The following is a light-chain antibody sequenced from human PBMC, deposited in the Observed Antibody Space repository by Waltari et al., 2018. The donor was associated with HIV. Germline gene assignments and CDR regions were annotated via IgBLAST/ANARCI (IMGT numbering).Light chain of an antibody. V-gene: IGKV1-9*01. CDR1: QGVGSY. CDR3: QQLKSYPVT. J-gene: IGKJ4*01. Sequence: IQLTQSPSFLSASVGDTVRITCRATQGVGSYLAWYQKKPGRPPNLLIYAVSVLQSGVPSRFSASGSGTEFTLTISGLQPEDLATYYCQQLKSYPVTFGGGTEVDSK. CDR2: AVS.